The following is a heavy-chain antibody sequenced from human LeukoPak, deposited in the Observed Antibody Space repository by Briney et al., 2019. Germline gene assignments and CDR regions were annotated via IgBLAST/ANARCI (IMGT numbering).Heavy chain of an antibody. V-gene: IGHV3-30*18. Sequence: GGSLRLSCAASGFTFSSYGMHWVRQAPGKGLEWVVVISYDGSNKYYADSVKGRFTISRDNSKNTLYLQMNSLRAEDTAVYYCAKGTRGDYYALNWGQGTLVTVSS. CDR2: ISYDGSNK. J-gene: IGHJ4*02. CDR3: AKGTRGDYYALN. CDR1: GFTFSSYG. D-gene: IGHD3-10*01.